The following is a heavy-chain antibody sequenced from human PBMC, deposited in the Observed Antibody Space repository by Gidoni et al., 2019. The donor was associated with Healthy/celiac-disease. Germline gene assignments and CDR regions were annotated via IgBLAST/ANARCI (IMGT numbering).Heavy chain of an antibody. CDR1: GGSISSSSYY. Sequence: QLQLQESGPGLVKPSETLSLTCTVSGGSISSSSYYWGWIRQPPGKGLEWIGSIYYSGSTYYNPSLKRRVTISVDTSKNQFSLKLSSVTAADTAVYYCARRYTGRWLQLGYFDWFDPWGQGTLVTVSS. CDR3: ARRYTGRWLQLGYFDWFDP. D-gene: IGHD5-12*01. V-gene: IGHV4-39*01. J-gene: IGHJ5*02. CDR2: IYYSGST.